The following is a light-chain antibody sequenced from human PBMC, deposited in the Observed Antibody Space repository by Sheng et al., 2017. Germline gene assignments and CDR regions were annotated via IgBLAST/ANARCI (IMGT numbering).Light chain of an antibody. V-gene: IGLV2-14*03. J-gene: IGLJ2*01. CDR2: DVS. CDR3: LSYTTTSTLI. CDR1: SSDVGGFPY. Sequence: QSALTQPASVSGSPGQSITISCTGTSSDVGGFPYVSWYQQHAGKVPKLILFDVSNRPSGVSPRFSGSKSGNTASLTISGLQAEDEADYFCLSYTTTSTLIFGGGTKLTVL.